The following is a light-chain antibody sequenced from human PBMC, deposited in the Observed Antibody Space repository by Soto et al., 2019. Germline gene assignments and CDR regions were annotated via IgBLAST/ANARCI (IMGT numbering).Light chain of an antibody. CDR1: QSLLYSNGKNI. CDR3: MQALQVPHT. V-gene: IGKV2-28*01. Sequence: DIVMTQSPLSLPVTPGEPASISCRSSQSLLYSNGKNILDWYLQKPGQSPQLLIYLGSNRASGVPDRFSGSGSGTDFTLKISRVEAEDVGVYYCMQALQVPHTFGQGTKLEIK. J-gene: IGKJ2*01. CDR2: LGS.